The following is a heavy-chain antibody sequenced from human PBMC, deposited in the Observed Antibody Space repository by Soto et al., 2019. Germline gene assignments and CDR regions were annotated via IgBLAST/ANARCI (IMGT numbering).Heavy chain of an antibody. J-gene: IGHJ3*02. V-gene: IGHV3-30*03. Sequence: GGSLRLSCAASGFTFSSYGMHWVRQAPGKGLEWVAVISYHGSNTYYADSVKGRFTISRDNSKNTLYLQMNSLRAEDAAVYYCVAAHVATDAFDIWGQGTMVTVSS. CDR2: ISYHGSNT. CDR3: VAAHVATDAFDI. CDR1: GFTFSSYG.